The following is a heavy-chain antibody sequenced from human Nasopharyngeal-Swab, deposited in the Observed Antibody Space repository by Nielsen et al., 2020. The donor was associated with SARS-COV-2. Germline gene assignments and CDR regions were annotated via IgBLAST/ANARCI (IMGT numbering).Heavy chain of an antibody. CDR1: GFNFASFA. D-gene: IGHD2/OR15-2a*01. Sequence: GSLKISCAASGFNFASFAMTWVRQAPGKGLEWVSTIGTSDDTYYTDSVKGRFAISRDNSKNKVYLQMDSLRPDDTALYYCAKTFLIAPRTYDYWGQATLVTVSS. CDR3: AKTFLIAPRTYDY. V-gene: IGHV3-23*01. CDR2: IGTSDDT. J-gene: IGHJ4*02.